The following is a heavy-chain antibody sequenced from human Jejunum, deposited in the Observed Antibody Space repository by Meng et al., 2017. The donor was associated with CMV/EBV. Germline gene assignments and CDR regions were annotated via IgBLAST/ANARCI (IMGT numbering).Heavy chain of an antibody. D-gene: IGHD2-8*01. CDR2: IKHDGGET. J-gene: IGHJ3*02. CDR1: GCTCSNYW. Sequence: SGCTCSNYWMTWVRQAPGKGLEWLANIKHDGGETYYAASVKGRFTISRDNAKKSLFLQMNSLGADDTAVYYCATYCTDTVCRAFDIWGHGTLVTVSS. CDR3: ATYCTDTVCRAFDI. V-gene: IGHV3-7*01.